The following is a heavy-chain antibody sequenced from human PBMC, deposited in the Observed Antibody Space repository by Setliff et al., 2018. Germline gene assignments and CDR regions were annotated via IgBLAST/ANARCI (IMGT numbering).Heavy chain of an antibody. CDR2: IYPGDSDT. V-gene: IGHV5-51*01. Sequence: PRESLKISCKASGYNFTNYWIGWVRQMPGKGLEWMGVIYPGDSDTRYSPSFQGQVTISADKSINTAYLQWSSLKASDTAIYYCTRHEDRNKCTSSSCYRENDAFDVWGQGAMVTVSS. CDR1: GYNFTNYW. J-gene: IGHJ3*01. D-gene: IGHD2-2*01. CDR3: TRHEDRNKCTSSSCYRENDAFDV.